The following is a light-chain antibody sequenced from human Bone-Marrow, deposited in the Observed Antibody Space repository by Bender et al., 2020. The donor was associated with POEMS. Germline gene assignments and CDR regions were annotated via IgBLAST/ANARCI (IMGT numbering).Light chain of an antibody. CDR2: DVS. J-gene: IGLJ2*01. Sequence: QSALTQPASVSGSPGQSITISCTGTSSDVGGYNYVSWYQHHPGKAPKLMIYDVSDRPSGVPDRFSGSKSGNTASLTISGLQDDDEADYYCSSYADSTTPYVLFGGGTKLTVL. CDR1: SSDVGGYNY. CDR3: SSYADSTTPYVL. V-gene: IGLV2-14*03.